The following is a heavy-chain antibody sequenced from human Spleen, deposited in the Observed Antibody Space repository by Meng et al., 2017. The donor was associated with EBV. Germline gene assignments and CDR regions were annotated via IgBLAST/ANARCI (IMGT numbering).Heavy chain of an antibody. V-gene: IGHV3-11*01. D-gene: IGHD5-12*01. Sequence: QVQLVQSGGGLVKRVGSCGLSCAASGFSFNDYYMSWDRQDPGKGREWIAYMSGTGNTIYYSDAVKGRFTISRDNAKNSLYLQMDSLRDDDTAMYYCAREALATGDYWGQGTLVTVSS. CDR2: MSGTGNTI. CDR3: AREALATGDY. J-gene: IGHJ4*02. CDR1: GFSFNDYY.